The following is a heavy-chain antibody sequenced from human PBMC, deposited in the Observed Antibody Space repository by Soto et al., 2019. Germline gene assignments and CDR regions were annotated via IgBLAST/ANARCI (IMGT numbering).Heavy chain of an antibody. J-gene: IGHJ4*02. V-gene: IGHV1-69*06. CDR2: IIPIFGTA. CDR1: GGTFSSYA. Sequence: VASVKVSCKASGGTFSSYAISWVRQAPGQGLEWMGGIIPIFGTANYAQKFQGRVTITADKSTSTAYMELSSLRSEDTAVYYCASLTAAGVYWGQGTLVTVSS. D-gene: IGHD6-25*01. CDR3: ASLTAAGVY.